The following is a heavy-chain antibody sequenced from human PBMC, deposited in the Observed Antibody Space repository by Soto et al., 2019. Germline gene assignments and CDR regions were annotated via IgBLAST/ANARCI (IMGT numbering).Heavy chain of an antibody. Sequence: ASVKVSCKASGYTFTSYAMHWVRQAPGQRLEWMGWINAGNGNTKYSQKFQGRVTITRDTSASTAYMELSSLRSDDTAVYYCARDQRDCSGGSCYHYYYMDVWGKGTTVTVSS. D-gene: IGHD2-15*01. V-gene: IGHV1-3*01. CDR1: GYTFTSYA. CDR2: INAGNGNT. CDR3: ARDQRDCSGGSCYHYYYMDV. J-gene: IGHJ6*03.